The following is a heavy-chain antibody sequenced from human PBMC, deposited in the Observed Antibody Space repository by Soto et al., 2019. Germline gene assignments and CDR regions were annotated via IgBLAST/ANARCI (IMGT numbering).Heavy chain of an antibody. Sequence: PSETLSLTCAVSGCPISSRTYSWGWIRQPPGKSLEWIGTIYSHGNTYSNPSLKRRVTISVDRSKNQFSLKLSSVTAADTAVYYCARGGVDYYDSSGYYFSPYYFDYWGQGTLVTVSS. D-gene: IGHD3-22*01. CDR2: IYSHGNT. CDR1: GCPISSRTYS. J-gene: IGHJ4*02. V-gene: IGHV4-39*07. CDR3: ARGGVDYYDSSGYYFSPYYFDY.